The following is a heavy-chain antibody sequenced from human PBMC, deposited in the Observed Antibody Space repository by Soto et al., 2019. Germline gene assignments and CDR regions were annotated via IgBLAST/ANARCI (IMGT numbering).Heavy chain of an antibody. CDR3: SRGSDGP. J-gene: IGHJ5*02. V-gene: IGHV4-59*01. CDR2: IYYSGST. D-gene: IGHD1-26*01. CDR1: GGSISSYY. Sequence: QVQLQESGPGLVKPSETLSLTCTVSGGSISSYYWSWIRQPPGKGLEWIGYIYYSGSTNYNPSLKSRVTISVDTSKNQFSLKLSSVTAADTAVYYCSRGSDGPWGQGTLVTVSS.